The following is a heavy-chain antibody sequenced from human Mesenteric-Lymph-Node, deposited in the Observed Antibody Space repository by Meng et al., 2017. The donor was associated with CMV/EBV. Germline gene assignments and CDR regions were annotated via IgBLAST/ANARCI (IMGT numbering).Heavy chain of an antibody. Sequence: GESLKISCAASGFMFRLFGMHWVRQAPGKGLEWVAFIENDGSDTQYSDSVKGRFTISRDNSKSTLYMQMDSLRPEDTALYFCAKDVHVPAVKPHCWGQGTPVTVSS. CDR2: IENDGSDT. D-gene: IGHD2-2*01. J-gene: IGHJ4*02. CDR1: GFMFRLFG. V-gene: IGHV3-30*02. CDR3: AKDVHVPAVKPHC.